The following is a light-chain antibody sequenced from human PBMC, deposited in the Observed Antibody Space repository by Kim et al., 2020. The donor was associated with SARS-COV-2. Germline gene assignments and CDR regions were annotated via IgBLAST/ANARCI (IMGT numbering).Light chain of an antibody. CDR1: SLRRYY. J-gene: IGLJ3*02. CDR3: NSRDSSGNHWV. Sequence: SSELTQDPAVSVVLGQTVRITCQGDSLRRYYASWYQQKPGQAPVLVIYGKNNRPSGIPDRFFGSSSGNTASLTITGAQAEDEADYYCNSRDSSGNHWVFGGGTQLTVL. CDR2: GKN. V-gene: IGLV3-19*01.